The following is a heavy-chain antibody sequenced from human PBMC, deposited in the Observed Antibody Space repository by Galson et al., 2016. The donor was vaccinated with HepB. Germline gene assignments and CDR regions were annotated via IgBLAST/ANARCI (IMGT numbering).Heavy chain of an antibody. CDR2: IVSGNGTA. Sequence: SVKVSCKASGFSFSSSAVQWVRQVRGQRLEWMGWIVSGNGTAKYPQIFRGRVTFTRDMSTTTAYMELRSLTSQDMGVYYCAAFGVADYGVDVWGQGTTVTVSS. CDR3: AAFGVADYGVDV. V-gene: IGHV1-58*01. J-gene: IGHJ6*02. CDR1: GFSFSSSA. D-gene: IGHD3-3*01.